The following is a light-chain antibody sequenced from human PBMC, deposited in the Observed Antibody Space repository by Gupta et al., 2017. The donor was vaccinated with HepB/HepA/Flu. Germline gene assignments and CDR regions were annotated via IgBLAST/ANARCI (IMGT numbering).Light chain of an antibody. J-gene: IGLJ3*02. CDR2: DVT. V-gene: IGLV2-14*01. CDR1: NSDVGAYNY. CDR3: KSYAGSNIWV. Sequence: SALTQPASVSGSPGQSITISCTGTNSDVGAYNYVSWYQQHPGKVPKLMIYDVTYRPSGVASRFSGSKSGNTASLTISVHQEEDAGDYFCKSYAGSNIWVFGGGTKLTVL.